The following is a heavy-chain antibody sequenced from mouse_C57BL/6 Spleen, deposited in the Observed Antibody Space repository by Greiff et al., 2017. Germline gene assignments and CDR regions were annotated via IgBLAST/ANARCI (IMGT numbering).Heavy chain of an antibody. D-gene: IGHD3-2*02. CDR2: ISSGGSYT. V-gene: IGHV5-6*01. CDR3: ARHDSSGSFDY. CDR1: GFTFSSYG. J-gene: IGHJ2*01. Sequence: EVQLVESGGDLVKPGGSLKLSCAASGFTFSSYGMSWVRQTPDKRLEWVATISSGGSYTYYPDSVKGRFTISRDNAKNTLYLQMSSLKSEDTAMYYCARHDSSGSFDYWGPGTTLTVSS.